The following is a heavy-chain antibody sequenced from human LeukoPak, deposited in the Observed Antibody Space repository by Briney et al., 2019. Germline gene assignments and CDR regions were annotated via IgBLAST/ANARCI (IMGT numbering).Heavy chain of an antibody. J-gene: IGHJ4*02. Sequence: PGGSLRLSCAASGFTFSSYSMNWVRQAPGKGLEWVSYISSSSNTIHYAESVKGRFTISRDNAKNSLYLQMNSLRAEDTAVYYCARVVKAYGDYAFDYWGQGTLVTVSS. CDR1: GFTFSSYS. CDR2: ISSSSNTI. V-gene: IGHV3-48*01. CDR3: ARVVKAYGDYAFDY. D-gene: IGHD4-17*01.